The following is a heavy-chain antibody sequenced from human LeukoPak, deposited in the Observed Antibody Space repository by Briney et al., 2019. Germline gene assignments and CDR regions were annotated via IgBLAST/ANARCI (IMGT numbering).Heavy chain of an antibody. Sequence: GGSLRLSCAASGFTFSSYGMHWVRQAPGKGLEWVAVISYDGSNKYYADSVKGRFTISRDNSKNTLYLQMNSLRAEDTAVYYCAKETYYYGSGLTDAFDIWGQGTMVTVSS. J-gene: IGHJ3*02. CDR3: AKETYYYGSGLTDAFDI. CDR2: ISYDGSNK. CDR1: GFTFSSYG. D-gene: IGHD3-10*01. V-gene: IGHV3-30*18.